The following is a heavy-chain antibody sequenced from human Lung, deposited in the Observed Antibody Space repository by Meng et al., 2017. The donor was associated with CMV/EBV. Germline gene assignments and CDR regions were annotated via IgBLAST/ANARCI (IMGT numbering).Heavy chain of an antibody. Sequence: FTLSGCAMHWVRKASGKGLEWVGRIRSKANSYATAYAASVKGRFTISRDDSKNTAYLQMNSLKTEDTAVYYCTRPGWERSTGVWFDPWGQGTLVTVSS. V-gene: IGHV3-73*01. CDR3: TRPGWERSTGVWFDP. CDR1: FTLSGCA. CDR2: IRSKANSYAT. D-gene: IGHD1-26*01. J-gene: IGHJ5*02.